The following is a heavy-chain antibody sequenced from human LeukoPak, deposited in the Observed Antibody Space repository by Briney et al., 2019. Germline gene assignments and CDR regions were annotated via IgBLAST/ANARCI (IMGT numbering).Heavy chain of an antibody. CDR2: ISGSGSYT. CDR1: GFSSGSSA. CDR3: ATRSFYYGMDV. J-gene: IGHJ6*02. Sequence: GSLRLSCAASGFSSGSSALGWVRQAPGKGLEWVSSISGSGSYTYYADSVKGRFTISRDNSKNTVYLQMNSLRDEDTAIYYCATRSFYYGMDVWGQGTTVTVSS. V-gene: IGHV3-23*01.